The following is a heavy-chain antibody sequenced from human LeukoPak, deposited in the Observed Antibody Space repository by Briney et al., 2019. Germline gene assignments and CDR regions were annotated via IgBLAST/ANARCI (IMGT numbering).Heavy chain of an antibody. V-gene: IGHV3-11*04. Sequence: GGSLRLSCAASGFTFSDYYMSWIRQAPGKGLEWGSYISSSGSTIYYADSVKGRFIISRDNAKNSLYLQMTSLRAEDTAVYYCARFPESLYGSGTPGRYWYFDLWGRGTLVTVSS. CDR1: GFTFSDYY. J-gene: IGHJ2*01. CDR3: ARFPESLYGSGTPGRYWYFDL. CDR2: ISSSGSTI. D-gene: IGHD3-10*01.